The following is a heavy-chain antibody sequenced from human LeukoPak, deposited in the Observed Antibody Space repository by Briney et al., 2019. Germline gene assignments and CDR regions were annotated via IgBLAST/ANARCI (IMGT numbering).Heavy chain of an antibody. CDR3: AKKRDAFDI. Sequence: GGSLRLSCGASGFTFSSYAMGWVRQAPGKRPEWVSSLTDSGGTTYYVDSVKGRFTISRDNSKNTLYLHMNSLRAEDTAMYYCAKKRDAFDIWGQGTVVAVSS. J-gene: IGHJ3*02. CDR1: GFTFSSYA. D-gene: IGHD5-24*01. CDR2: LTDSGGTT. V-gene: IGHV3-23*01.